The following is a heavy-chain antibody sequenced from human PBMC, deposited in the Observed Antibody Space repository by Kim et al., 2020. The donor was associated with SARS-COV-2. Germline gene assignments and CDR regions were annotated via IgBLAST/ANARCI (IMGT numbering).Heavy chain of an antibody. CDR3: ASRFFDSSGNYHDY. J-gene: IGHJ4*02. D-gene: IGHD3-22*01. CDR1: GGTFGTYP. CDR2: IIPFFDTT. Sequence: SVKVSCKASGGTFGTYPISWVRQAPGQGLEWMGGIIPFFDTTNYAPKFQGRVTMTADESTSTTYMELSSLKSGDTAVYFCASRFFDSSGNYHDYWAQGT. V-gene: IGHV1-69*13.